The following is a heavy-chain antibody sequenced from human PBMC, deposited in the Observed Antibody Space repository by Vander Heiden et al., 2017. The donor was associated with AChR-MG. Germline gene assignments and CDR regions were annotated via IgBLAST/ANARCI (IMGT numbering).Heavy chain of an antibody. CDR2: MNTNSGNT. V-gene: IGHV1-8*01. J-gene: IGHJ4*02. D-gene: IGHD3-22*01. CDR1: VYTLTSYD. CDR3: ARGQDDDDSSCDY. Sequence: QVQLVQSGAQVTKPGASVKVSCQASVYTLTSYDINWVRQATGQGREWMGWMNTNSGNTGYAQKFQGRVTMTRNTSISTAYMELSSLRSEDTAVYYCARGQDDDDSSCDYWGQGTLVTVSS.